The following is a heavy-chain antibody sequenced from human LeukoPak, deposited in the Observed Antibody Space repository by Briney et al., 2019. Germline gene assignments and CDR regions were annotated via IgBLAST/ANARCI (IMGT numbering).Heavy chain of an antibody. Sequence: GALRLSCAASGFTFSSYAMHWVRQALGKGLEWVAVISYDGSNKYYADSVKGRFTISRDNSKNTLYLQMNSLRAEDTAVYYCASPQHGVLMVYAIDYWGQGTLVTVSS. CDR3: ASPQHGVLMVYAIDY. CDR1: GFTFSSYA. V-gene: IGHV3-30-3*01. CDR2: ISYDGSNK. D-gene: IGHD2-8*01. J-gene: IGHJ4*02.